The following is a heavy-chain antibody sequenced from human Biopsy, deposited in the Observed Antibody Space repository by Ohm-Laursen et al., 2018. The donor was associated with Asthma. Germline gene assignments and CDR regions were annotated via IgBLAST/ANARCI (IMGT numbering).Heavy chain of an antibody. J-gene: IGHJ3*02. D-gene: IGHD3-22*01. CDR1: GFVFSQCG. Sequence: SLRLSCAASGFVFSQCGMHRVRQGPGKGLEWVALVSSDGHNKYYEDSVKGRFTISRDNSRNRLYLQINRLTVEDSAVHFCARQSGQDYGDSSGFDIWGQGTKVAVSS. CDR3: ARQSGQDYGDSSGFDI. CDR2: VSSDGHNK. V-gene: IGHV3-30*03.